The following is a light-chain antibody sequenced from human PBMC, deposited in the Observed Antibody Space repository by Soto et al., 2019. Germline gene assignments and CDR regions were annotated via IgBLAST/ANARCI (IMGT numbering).Light chain of an antibody. Sequence: IHLTHSPSTLSGSVGDKVTITCLASHTISSWLAWYQQKPGKAPKLLIYKASTLKSGVPSRFSGSGSGTEFTLTISSLQPDDFATYYCQHYNSYSEAFGQGTKVDIK. CDR2: KAS. V-gene: IGKV1-5*03. CDR3: QHYNSYSEA. J-gene: IGKJ1*01. CDR1: HTISSW.